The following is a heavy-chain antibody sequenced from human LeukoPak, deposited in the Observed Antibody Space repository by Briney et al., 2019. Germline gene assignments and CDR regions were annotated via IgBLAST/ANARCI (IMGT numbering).Heavy chain of an antibody. D-gene: IGHD6-19*01. CDR3: VSSGSILGYYFDY. Sequence: SETLSLTCTVSGGSISSYYWSWIRQPPGRGLEWIGYIYYSGSTNYNPSLKSRVTISVDTSKNQFSLKLSSVTAADTAVYYCVSSGSILGYYFDYWGQGTLVTVSS. V-gene: IGHV4-59*01. J-gene: IGHJ4*02. CDR1: GGSISSYY. CDR2: IYYSGST.